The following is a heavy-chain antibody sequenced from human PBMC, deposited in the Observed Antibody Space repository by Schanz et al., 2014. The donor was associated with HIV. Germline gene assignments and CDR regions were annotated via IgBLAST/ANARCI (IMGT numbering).Heavy chain of an antibody. CDR2: VSHSGSN. J-gene: IGHJ3*01. V-gene: IGHV4-34*01. D-gene: IGHD5-12*01. CDR1: GGSFSGYY. CDR3: ARRPKRWLDQVNSAGAFDV. Sequence: QLYLQQWGSGLFKPAETLSLTCGVFGGSFSGYYWGWIRQSPEKGLEWIGEVSHSGSNNYNPSLKRRLTISLDTSKSQFSLKVKSVTAADTALYYCARRPKRWLDQVNSAGAFDVWGPGTLVTVSS.